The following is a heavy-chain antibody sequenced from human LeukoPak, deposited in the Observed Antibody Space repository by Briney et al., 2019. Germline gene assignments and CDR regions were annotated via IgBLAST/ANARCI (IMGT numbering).Heavy chain of an antibody. CDR2: IYYSGST. CDR3: ARVDYHSSSWYEGWFDP. V-gene: IGHV4-39*07. J-gene: IGHJ5*02. D-gene: IGHD6-13*01. Sequence: PSETLSLTCTVSGGSISSSFCYWGWIRQPPGKGLEWIGSIYYSGSTYYNPSLEGRVTISVDTSKNQFSLNLSSVTAADTAVYYCARVDYHSSSWYEGWFDPWGQGTLVTVSS. CDR1: GGSISSSFCY.